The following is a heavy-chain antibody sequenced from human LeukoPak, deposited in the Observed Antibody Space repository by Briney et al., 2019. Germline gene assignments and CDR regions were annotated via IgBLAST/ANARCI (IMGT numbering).Heavy chain of an antibody. J-gene: IGHJ4*02. D-gene: IGHD1-26*01. V-gene: IGHV4-34*01. CDR2: INHSGST. Sequence: SETLSLTCAVYGGSFSGYYWSWIRQPPGKGLEWIGEINHSGSTNYNPSLKSRVTISVDTSKNQFSLKLSSVTAADMAVHYCARGRGSGSYSGIDYWGQGTLVTVSS. CDR1: GGSFSGYY. CDR3: ARGRGSGSYSGIDY.